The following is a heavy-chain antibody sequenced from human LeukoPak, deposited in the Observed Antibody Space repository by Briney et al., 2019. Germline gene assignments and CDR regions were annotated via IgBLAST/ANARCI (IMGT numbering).Heavy chain of an antibody. CDR3: ARVLKGSSCNY. CDR2: IIPILGIA. D-gene: IGHD2-15*01. V-gene: IGHV1-69*04. CDR1: GGTFSSYA. Sequence: ASVKVSCKASGGTFSSYAISWVRQAPGQGLEWMGRIIPILGIANYAQKFQGRVTITADKSTSTAYMELSSLRSEDTAVYYCARVLKGSSCNYWGQGTLVTVSS. J-gene: IGHJ4*02.